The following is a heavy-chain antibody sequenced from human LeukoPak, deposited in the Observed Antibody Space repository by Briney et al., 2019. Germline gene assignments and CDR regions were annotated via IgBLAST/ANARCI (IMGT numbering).Heavy chain of an antibody. J-gene: IGHJ6*01. V-gene: IGHV4-4*07. Sequence: SETLSLTCTASGFSFSTYDLSWIRQPAGKGLEWIGRIYTSGSTNYNPSLKSRVTMSVDTSKNQFSLKLSSVTAADTAVYYCARDGNCSGGSCYYCDGMVVWAQGTTVTVSS. CDR3: ARDGNCSGGSCYYCDGMVV. CDR1: GFSFSTYD. D-gene: IGHD2-15*01. CDR2: IYTSGST.